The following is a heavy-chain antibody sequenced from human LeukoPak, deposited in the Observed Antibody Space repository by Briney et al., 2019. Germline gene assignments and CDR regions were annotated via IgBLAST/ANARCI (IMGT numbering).Heavy chain of an antibody. CDR3: ARDGLGFHDYGDYGSGGGWYNWFDP. CDR2: ISGSGGST. D-gene: IGHD4-17*01. V-gene: IGHV3-23*01. J-gene: IGHJ5*02. Sequence: PGGSLRLSCAASGFTFSSYAMSWVRQAPGKGLEWVSAISGSGGSTYYADSVKGRFTISRDNSKNTLYLQMNSLRAEDTAVYYCARDGLGFHDYGDYGSGGGWYNWFDPWGQGTLVTVSS. CDR1: GFTFSSYA.